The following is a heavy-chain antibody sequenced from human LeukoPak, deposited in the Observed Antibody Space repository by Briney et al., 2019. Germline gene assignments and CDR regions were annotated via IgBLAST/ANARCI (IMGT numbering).Heavy chain of an antibody. D-gene: IGHD2-2*01. CDR2: IYYSGST. CDR3: ARGPVGTADGWDWFDP. J-gene: IGHJ5*02. Sequence: SETLSLTCTVSGGSISSDYWSWLRQPPGQGLEWIGYIYYSGSTNYNPSLKSRVTISVDSSKNHFSLKLSSVTAADTAVYWCARGPVGTADGWDWFDPWGQGTLVTVSS. V-gene: IGHV4-59*01. CDR1: GGSISSDY.